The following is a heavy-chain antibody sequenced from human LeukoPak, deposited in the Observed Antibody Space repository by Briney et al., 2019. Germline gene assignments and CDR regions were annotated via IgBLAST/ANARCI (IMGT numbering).Heavy chain of an antibody. Sequence: SETLSLTCAVYGGSFSGYYWGWIRQPPGKGLEWIATINYSGTTHYIPSLNSRVTISADTSNNQFSLKVKSVTAADTAVYYCARRDGYNSFLDYWGQGTLVTVSS. J-gene: IGHJ4*02. D-gene: IGHD5-24*01. CDR1: GGSFSGYY. CDR2: INYSGTT. V-gene: IGHV4-34*01. CDR3: ARRDGYNSFLDY.